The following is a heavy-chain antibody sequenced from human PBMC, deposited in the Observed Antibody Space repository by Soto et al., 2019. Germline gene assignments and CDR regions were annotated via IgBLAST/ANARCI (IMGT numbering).Heavy chain of an antibody. D-gene: IGHD6-19*01. J-gene: IGHJ6*03. CDR1: GDSISSSPYY. CDR2: IHFGGNT. CDR3: ARQAGDSRTSSFRFCYYMDV. Sequence: SETLSLTCNVSGDSISSSPYYWGWVRQPPGKGLEWIGSIHFGGNTYYNPSLKSRVTISVDTSKNQFSLNLRSVTAADTAVYHCARQAGDSRTSSFRFCYYMDVWGKRTTVTVSS. V-gene: IGHV4-39*01.